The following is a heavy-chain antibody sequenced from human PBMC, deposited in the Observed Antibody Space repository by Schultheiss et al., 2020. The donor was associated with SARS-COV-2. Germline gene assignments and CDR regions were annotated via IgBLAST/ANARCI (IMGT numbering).Heavy chain of an antibody. D-gene: IGHD4-17*01. CDR1: GFSLTTSGVG. CDR2: IYWDDDK. Sequence: SGPTLVQPTQTLTLTCTFSGFSLTTSGVGVGWIRQPPGKALEWLALIYWDDDKRYSPSLKGRLAITKDTSKNQVVRTMSNMDPVDTATYYCAHKPGRSGHTVTTEFSFDYWGQGNLVTVSS. J-gene: IGHJ4*02. CDR3: AHKPGRSGHTVTTEFSFDY. V-gene: IGHV2-5*02.